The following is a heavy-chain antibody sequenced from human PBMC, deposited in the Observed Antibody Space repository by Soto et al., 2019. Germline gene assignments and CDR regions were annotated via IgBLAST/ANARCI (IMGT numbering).Heavy chain of an antibody. Sequence: EVQLVESGGGLVKPGGSLRLSCAASGFTFSSYSMNWVRQAPGKGLEWVSSISSSSSYIYYADSVKGRFTISRDNAKNSLYLQMNSLRAEDTAVYYCARRRTRDYGVLHEKSFYFDYWGQGTLVTVSS. CDR3: ARRRTRDYGVLHEKSFYFDY. V-gene: IGHV3-21*01. D-gene: IGHD4-17*01. CDR2: ISSSSSYI. CDR1: GFTFSSYS. J-gene: IGHJ4*02.